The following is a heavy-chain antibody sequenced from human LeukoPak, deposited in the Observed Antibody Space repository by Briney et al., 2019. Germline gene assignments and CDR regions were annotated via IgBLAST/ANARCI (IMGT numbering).Heavy chain of an antibody. CDR1: GFTFSSYS. V-gene: IGHV3-21*01. Sequence: GGSLRLSCAAFGFTFSSYSMNWVRQAPGKGLEWVSSISSSSSYIYYADSVKGRFTISRDNAKNSLYLQMNSLRAEDTAVYYCASAYDFWSGYWTKYYFDYWGQGTLVTVSS. J-gene: IGHJ4*02. D-gene: IGHD3-3*01. CDR3: ASAYDFWSGYWTKYYFDY. CDR2: ISSSSSYI.